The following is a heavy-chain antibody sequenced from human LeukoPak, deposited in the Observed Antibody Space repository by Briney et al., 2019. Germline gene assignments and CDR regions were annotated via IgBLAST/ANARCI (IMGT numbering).Heavy chain of an antibody. CDR1: GFTFSSYS. CDR2: ISSSSSYI. J-gene: IGHJ4*02. D-gene: IGHD3-16*02. CDR3: ARDRIYDYVWGSYRSFDY. Sequence: GGSLRLSCAASGFTFSSYSMNWVRQAPGKGLEWVSSISSSSSYIYYADSVKGRFTISRDNAKNSLYLQMNSLRAEDTAVYYCARDRIYDYVWGSYRSFDYWGRGTLVTVSP. V-gene: IGHV3-21*01.